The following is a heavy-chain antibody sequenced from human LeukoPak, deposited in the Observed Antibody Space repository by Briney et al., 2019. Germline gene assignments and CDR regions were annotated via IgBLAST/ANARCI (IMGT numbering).Heavy chain of an antibody. Sequence: ASVKVSCKASGYTFTSYGISWVRQAPGQGLEWMGWISAYNGNTKYAQKFQGRVTITADKSTSTAYMELSSLRSEDTAVYYCARGLGFAARPLYYFDYWGQGTLVTVSS. CDR1: GYTFTSYG. V-gene: IGHV1-18*01. CDR2: ISAYNGNT. J-gene: IGHJ4*02. CDR3: ARGLGFAARPLYYFDY. D-gene: IGHD6-6*01.